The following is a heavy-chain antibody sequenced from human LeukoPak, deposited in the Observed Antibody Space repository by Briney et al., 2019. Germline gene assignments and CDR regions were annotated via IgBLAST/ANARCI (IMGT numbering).Heavy chain of an antibody. V-gene: IGHV3-23*01. CDR1: GFAFSSYA. CDR3: AKDFYDNSGSRYDY. CDR2: IDGGGGST. Sequence: GGSLRLSCTASGFAFSSYAMSWVRQAPGVGLEWVSAIDGGGGSTWHADSVKGRFTVSRDNSKNTLYMQMNSLRAVDTAVYYCAKDFYDNSGSRYDYWGQGTLVTVSS. D-gene: IGHD3-22*01. J-gene: IGHJ4*02.